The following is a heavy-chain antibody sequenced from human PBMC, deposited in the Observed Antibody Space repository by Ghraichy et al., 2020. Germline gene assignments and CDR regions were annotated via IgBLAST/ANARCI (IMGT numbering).Heavy chain of an antibody. CDR2: MNPNSGNT. J-gene: IGHJ4*02. CDR1: GYTFTSYD. Sequence: ASVKVSCKASGYTFTSYDINWVRQATGQGLEWMGWMNPNSGNTGYAQKFQGRVTMTRNTSISTAYMELSSLRSEDTAVYYCARGGSSGWYRNAYYFDYWGQGTLVTVSS. V-gene: IGHV1-8*01. D-gene: IGHD6-19*01. CDR3: ARGGSSGWYRNAYYFDY.